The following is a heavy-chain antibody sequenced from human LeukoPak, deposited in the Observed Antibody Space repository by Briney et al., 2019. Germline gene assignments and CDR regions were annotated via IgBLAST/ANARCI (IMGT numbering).Heavy chain of an antibody. CDR1: EGTFSSYA. V-gene: IGHV1-69*05. Sequence: AASVKVSCKASEGTFSSYAISWVRQAPGQGLEWMGRIIPIFGTANYAQKFQGRVTITTDESTSTAYMELSSLRSEDTAVYYCARGGPYDSSGDFDYWGQGTLVTVSS. CDR3: ARGGPYDSSGDFDY. J-gene: IGHJ4*02. CDR2: IIPIFGTA. D-gene: IGHD3-22*01.